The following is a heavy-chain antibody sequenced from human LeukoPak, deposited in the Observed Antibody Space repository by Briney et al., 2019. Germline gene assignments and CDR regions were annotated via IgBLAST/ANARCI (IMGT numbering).Heavy chain of an antibody. Sequence: SETLSLTCTVSGGSISSSSYYWGWIRQPPGKGLEWIGSIYYSGSTYYNPSLKSRVTISVDTSKNQFSLKLSSVTAADTAVYYCARDGGSEGNWFDPWGQGTLVTVSS. V-gene: IGHV4-39*07. D-gene: IGHD3-16*01. CDR3: ARDGGSEGNWFDP. CDR1: GGSISSSSYY. CDR2: IYYSGST. J-gene: IGHJ5*02.